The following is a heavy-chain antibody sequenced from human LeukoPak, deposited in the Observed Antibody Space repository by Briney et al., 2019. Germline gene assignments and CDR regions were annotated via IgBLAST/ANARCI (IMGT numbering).Heavy chain of an antibody. CDR3: VRAGGSSWSDF. D-gene: IGHD6-13*01. CDR1: GFTFSSHW. CDR2: INQDGSEN. V-gene: IGHV3-7*01. J-gene: IGHJ4*02. Sequence: PGGSLRLSCAASGFTFSSHWMSWVRQSPGKGLGWVANINQDGSENHYVDSVKGRFTISRDNAKNSVFVQMNGLRVEDTAVYYCVRAGGSSWSDFWGQGTLVTVSS.